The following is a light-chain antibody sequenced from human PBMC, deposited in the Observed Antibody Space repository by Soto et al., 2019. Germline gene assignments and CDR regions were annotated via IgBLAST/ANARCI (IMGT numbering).Light chain of an antibody. Sequence: EIVLTPSPATLSLSPVERATLSCRASQSVSSNLAWYQQKPGQAPRLLIYGASTRATGIPARFSGSGSGTDFTLTISSLQSEDFAVYYCQQYDNWPWTFGQGTKVDIK. V-gene: IGKV3-15*01. CDR3: QQYDNWPWT. J-gene: IGKJ1*01. CDR1: QSVSSN. CDR2: GAS.